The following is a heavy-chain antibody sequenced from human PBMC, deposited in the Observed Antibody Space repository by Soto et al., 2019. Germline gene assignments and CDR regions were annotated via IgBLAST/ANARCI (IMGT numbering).Heavy chain of an antibody. D-gene: IGHD3-10*01. CDR3: AHPYYSGSSYYGMDV. Sequence: EVQLLESGGGLVQPGGSLRVSCAASGFTFSSYVMSWVRQAPGKGLEWVSGISGSGGNTYYADSVKGRFTISRDNSNNTLDLQMNSLRAEDTAVYYCAHPYYSGSSYYGMDVWGRGTTVTVSS. CDR1: GFTFSSYV. J-gene: IGHJ6*02. V-gene: IGHV3-23*01. CDR2: ISGSGGNT.